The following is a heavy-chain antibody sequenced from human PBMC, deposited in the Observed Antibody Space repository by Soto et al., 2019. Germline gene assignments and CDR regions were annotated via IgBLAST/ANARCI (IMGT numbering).Heavy chain of an antibody. V-gene: IGHV3-11*06. Sequence: GSLRRSCATSGFPFSDHYVGWIRQSPGKGLEWLSYISSNPLYIRYADSVKGRFTISRDNAKNSVFLQMNSLRDDDTAIYFCARAIHNSAFAYYFDFWGQGILVTVSS. J-gene: IGHJ4*02. CDR1: GFPFSDHY. CDR3: ARAIHNSAFAYYFDF. D-gene: IGHD6-25*01. CDR2: ISSNPLYI.